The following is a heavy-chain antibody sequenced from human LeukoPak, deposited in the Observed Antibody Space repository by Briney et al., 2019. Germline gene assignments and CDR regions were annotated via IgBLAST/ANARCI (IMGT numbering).Heavy chain of an antibody. J-gene: IGHJ4*02. CDR2: MNPNSGNT. Sequence: GASGKCSSKVQGHPSTSLDITWAGQARGQGLGWRGWMNPNSGNTGCAQKFQGRVTITRNTSISTAYMELSSLRSEDTAVYYCARVLYGGTSPLNYWGQGTLVTVSS. D-gene: IGHD4-23*01. V-gene: IGHV1-8*01. CDR3: ARVLYGGTSPLNY. CDR1: GHPSTSLD.